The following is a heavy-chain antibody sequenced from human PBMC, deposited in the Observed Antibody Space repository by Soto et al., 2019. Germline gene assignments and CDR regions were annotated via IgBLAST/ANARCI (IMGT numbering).Heavy chain of an antibody. CDR2: VYYSGST. CDR3: ARLYHYGSGSYYNESDY. J-gene: IGHJ4*02. D-gene: IGHD3-10*01. Sequence: SETLSLTCTVSGGSISTSDYHWGWIRQPPGKGLEWIGSVYYSGSTYYIPSLKSRLTISVDTSKNQFSLKLRSVTAADTALYYCARLYHYGSGSYYNESDYWGQGTLVTVSS. CDR1: GGSISTSDYH. V-gene: IGHV4-39*01.